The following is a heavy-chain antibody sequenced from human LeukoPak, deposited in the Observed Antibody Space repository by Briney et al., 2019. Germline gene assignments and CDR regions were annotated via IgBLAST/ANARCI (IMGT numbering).Heavy chain of an antibody. CDR1: GFTFSSYA. J-gene: IGHJ4*02. CDR3: ARAGYCSGGSCYGSDY. V-gene: IGHV3-23*01. D-gene: IGHD2-15*01. Sequence: PGGSLRLSCTASGFTFSSYAMNWVRQAPGKGLEWVSGIGAGGTFTYYADSVKGRFTIFRDNSRNTLYLQMDSLRAEDTAVYYCARAGYCSGGSCYGSDYWGQGTLVSVSS. CDR2: IGAGGTFT.